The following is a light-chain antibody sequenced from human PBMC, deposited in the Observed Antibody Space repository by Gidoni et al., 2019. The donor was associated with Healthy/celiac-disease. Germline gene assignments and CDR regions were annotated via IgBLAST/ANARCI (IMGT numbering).Light chain of an antibody. J-gene: IGLJ2*01. CDR2: SNN. Sequence: QSVLTQPPSASGTPGQSVTLSCSGSSSNIGSTPVTWYQQLPGTAPKLLIYSNNQRPPGVPDRFSGSKSGTSASLAISGLQSEDEADYYCAAWDDSLNGVVFGGGTKLTVL. CDR3: AAWDDSLNGVV. V-gene: IGLV1-44*01. CDR1: SSNIGSTP.